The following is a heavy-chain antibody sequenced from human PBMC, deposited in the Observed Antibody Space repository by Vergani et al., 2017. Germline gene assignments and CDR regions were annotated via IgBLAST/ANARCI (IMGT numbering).Heavy chain of an antibody. CDR1: GFTFSSYG. CDR2: ISYDGSKK. Sequence: QVQLVESGGGVVQPGRSLRLSCAASGFTFSSYGMHWVRQAPGKGLEWVAVISYDGSKKDYADSVKGRFTISRDNSKNTLYLQMNSLRAEDTAVYYCAKDIFGYSYGYAQFNYYYHYGMDVWGQGTTVTVSS. V-gene: IGHV3-30*18. J-gene: IGHJ6*02. D-gene: IGHD5-18*01. CDR3: AKDIFGYSYGYAQFNYYYHYGMDV.